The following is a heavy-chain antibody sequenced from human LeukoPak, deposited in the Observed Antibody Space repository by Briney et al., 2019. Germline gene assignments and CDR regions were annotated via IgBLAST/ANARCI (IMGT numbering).Heavy chain of an antibody. CDR2: IYYSGST. J-gene: IGHJ4*02. V-gene: IGHV4-59*08. CDR1: GGSIDNNY. D-gene: IGHD3-16*01. CDR3: ARGGWSNDY. Sequence: SETLSLTCTVSGGSIDNNYWSWIRQPQGKGLEWIGYIYYSGSTNYNPSLQSRVTISVDTSTNQFSLRLNSVTAADTAVYYCARGGWSNDYWGQGTLVTVSS.